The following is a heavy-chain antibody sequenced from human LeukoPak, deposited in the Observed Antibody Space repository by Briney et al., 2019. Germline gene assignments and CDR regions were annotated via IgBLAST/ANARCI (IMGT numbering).Heavy chain of an antibody. Sequence: SETLSLTCSVSGDSISRSDSYWDWIRQPPGKGLEWIGTLYYTGRTYYSPSLKSRVTMSVDTSNNQFSLKLSSVTAADTAVYYCARRRGSSWPNWFDPWGQGTLVTVSS. CDR2: LYYTGRT. V-gene: IGHV4-39*01. CDR1: GDSISRSDSY. D-gene: IGHD6-13*01. J-gene: IGHJ5*02. CDR3: ARRRGSSWPNWFDP.